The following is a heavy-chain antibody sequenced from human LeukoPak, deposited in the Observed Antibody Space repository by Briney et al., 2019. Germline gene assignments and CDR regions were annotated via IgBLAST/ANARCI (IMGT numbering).Heavy chain of an antibody. CDR1: GVSFSGYY. CDR3: ARGGVGVTTPFDY. Sequence: SETLSLTCAVYGVSFSGYYWSWIRQPPGKGLEWIGEINHSGSTNYNPSLKSRVTISVDTSKNQFSLKLSSVTAADTAVYYCARGGVGVTTPFDYWGQGTLVTVSS. D-gene: IGHD4-11*01. V-gene: IGHV4-34*01. J-gene: IGHJ4*02. CDR2: INHSGST.